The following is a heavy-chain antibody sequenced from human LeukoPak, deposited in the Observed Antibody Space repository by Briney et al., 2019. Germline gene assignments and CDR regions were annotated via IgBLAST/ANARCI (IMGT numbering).Heavy chain of an antibody. CDR1: GYTFTGYY. Sequence: GASVKVSCKASGYTFTGYYMHWVRQAPGQGLEWMGWINPNSGGTNYAQKFQGRVTMTRDTSINIAYMELSRLKSDDTAVYYCAREIAAAGKAVDYWGQGTLVTVSS. V-gene: IGHV1-2*02. J-gene: IGHJ4*02. CDR3: AREIAAAGKAVDY. CDR2: INPNSGGT. D-gene: IGHD6-13*01.